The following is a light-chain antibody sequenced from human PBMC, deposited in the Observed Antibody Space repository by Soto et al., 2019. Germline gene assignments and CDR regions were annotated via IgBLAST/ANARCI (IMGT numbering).Light chain of an antibody. CDR2: KVS. CDR1: QSVNDW. J-gene: IGKJ1*01. CDR3: QQYNSYSWT. V-gene: IGKV1-5*03. Sequence: DIQMTQSPSTLSASVGDRVTITCRASQSVNDWLAWYQQKPGKAPNLLIYKVSNLESGVPSRFSGSGSGTEFTLTISSLQPDDFSTYYCQQYNSYSWTFGQGTKVDIK.